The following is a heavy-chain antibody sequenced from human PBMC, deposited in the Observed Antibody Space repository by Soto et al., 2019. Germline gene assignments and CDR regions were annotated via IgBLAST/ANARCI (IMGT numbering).Heavy chain of an antibody. CDR2: IYYSGST. CDR3: ARHEHYDILTGYYQNWFDP. D-gene: IGHD3-9*01. J-gene: IGHJ5*02. CDR1: DGSISSYY. V-gene: IGHV4-59*08. Sequence: SETLSLTSTVSDGSISSYYWSWIRQPPGKGLEWIGYIYYSGSTNYNPSLKSRVTISVDTSKNQFSLKLSSVTAADTAVYYCARHEHYDILTGYYQNWFDPWGQGTLVTVSS.